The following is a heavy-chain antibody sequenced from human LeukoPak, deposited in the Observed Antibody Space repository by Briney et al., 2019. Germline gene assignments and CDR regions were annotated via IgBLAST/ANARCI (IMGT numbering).Heavy chain of an antibody. CDR2: INPNSGDT. D-gene: IGHD5-24*01. Sequence: ASVKVSCKASGYTLTGHYMHWVRQAPGQGLEWMGWINPNSGDTHYAQKFQDRVTMARDTSINTAYMELSSLRSDDTAVYYCGRVRDGYIDYWGQGTLVTVSS. J-gene: IGHJ4*02. CDR3: GRVRDGYIDY. V-gene: IGHV1-2*02. CDR1: GYTLTGHY.